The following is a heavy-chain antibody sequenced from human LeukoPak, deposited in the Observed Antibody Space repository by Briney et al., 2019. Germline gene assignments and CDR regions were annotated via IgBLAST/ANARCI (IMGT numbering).Heavy chain of an antibody. V-gene: IGHV3-23*01. CDR1: GFIFSNYG. CDR3: AKNLNSPPRDFDY. CDR2: ISGSGGST. J-gene: IGHJ4*02. D-gene: IGHD4-23*01. Sequence: GGSLRLSCVASGFIFSNYGMTWVRQTPGKGLEWVSAISGSGGSTYYADSVRGRFTISRDNSKNTLYLQMNSLRAEDTAVYYCAKNLNSPPRDFDYWGQGTLVTVSS.